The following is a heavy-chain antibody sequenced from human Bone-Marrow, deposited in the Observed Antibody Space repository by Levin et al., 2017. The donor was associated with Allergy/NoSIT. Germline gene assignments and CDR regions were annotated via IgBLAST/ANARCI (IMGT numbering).Heavy chain of an antibody. CDR1: GGSITSDY. CDR2: TNNSGST. CDR3: ARGGVVGLDV. D-gene: IGHD2-15*01. V-gene: IGHV4-59*01. J-gene: IGHJ6*02. Sequence: PSETLSLTCTLPGGSITSDYWSWIRQPPGKGLEWIGYTNNSGSTKYNPSLKSGITISVDTSKNQFSLKLNSVTAADTAAYYCARGGVVGLDVWGHGTVVTV.